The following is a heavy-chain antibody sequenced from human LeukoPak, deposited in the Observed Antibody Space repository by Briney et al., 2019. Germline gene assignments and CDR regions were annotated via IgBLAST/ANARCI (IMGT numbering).Heavy chain of an antibody. CDR1: GFTFSSYW. Sequence: GGSLRLSCAASGFTFSSYWMYWVRQAPGKGPVWVARINTDGSSLNYADSVKGRFTISRDNAKNTLYLQMNSLGAEDTAVYYCAKGSGGSCYSAIDSWGLGTLVTVSS. V-gene: IGHV3-74*01. D-gene: IGHD2-15*01. CDR3: AKGSGGSCYSAIDS. J-gene: IGHJ4*02. CDR2: INTDGSSL.